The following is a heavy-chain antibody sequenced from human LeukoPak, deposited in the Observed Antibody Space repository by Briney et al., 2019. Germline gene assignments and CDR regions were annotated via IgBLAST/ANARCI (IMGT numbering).Heavy chain of an antibody. CDR2: IYYTGST. D-gene: IGHD3-10*01. Sequence: PSETLSLTCTVSGGSLSGLYWSWIRPSPEKGLEWIGYIYYTGSTTYHPSLESRVTISVDMSKNQFSLKLSFVTAADTAVYYCAKNPITLVRGGNWFDPWGQGILVTVSS. V-gene: IGHV4-59*11. CDR3: AKNPITLVRGGNWFDP. CDR1: GGSLSGLY. J-gene: IGHJ5*02.